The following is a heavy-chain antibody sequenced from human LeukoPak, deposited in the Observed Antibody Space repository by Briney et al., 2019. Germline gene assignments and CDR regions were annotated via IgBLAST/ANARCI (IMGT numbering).Heavy chain of an antibody. CDR2: IYSGGST. CDR3: AKAPVTTCSGAYCYPFDY. V-gene: IGHV3-66*01. D-gene: IGHD2-21*01. Sequence: GGSLRLSCAASGFTFSSYWMSWVRQAPGKGLEWVSLIYSGGSTYYADSVKGRFTISRDNSKNTLYLQMNRLRAEDAAVYYCAKAPVTTCSGAYCYPFDYWGQGTLVTVSS. J-gene: IGHJ4*02. CDR1: GFTFSSYW.